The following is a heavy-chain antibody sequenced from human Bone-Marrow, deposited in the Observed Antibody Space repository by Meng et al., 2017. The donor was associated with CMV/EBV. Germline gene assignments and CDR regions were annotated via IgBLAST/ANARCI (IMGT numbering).Heavy chain of an antibody. CDR2: IKQDGSEK. Sequence: GGSLRLSCAAPGFTFSSYWMSWVRQAPGKGLEWVANIKQDGSEKYYVDSVKGRFTISRDNAKNSLYLQMNSLRAEDTAVYYCARDLGRNYDFWSGYYTLGGGMDVWGQGTTVTVSS. CDR1: GFTFSSYW. CDR3: ARDLGRNYDFWSGYYTLGGGMDV. J-gene: IGHJ6*02. D-gene: IGHD3-3*01. V-gene: IGHV3-7*01.